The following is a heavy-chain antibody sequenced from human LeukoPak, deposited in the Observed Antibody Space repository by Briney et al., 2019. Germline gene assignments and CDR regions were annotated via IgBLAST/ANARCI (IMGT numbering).Heavy chain of an antibody. V-gene: IGHV1-46*01. D-gene: IGHD3-22*01. J-gene: IGHJ4*02. CDR2: INPIGGST. CDR3: ARRYYDTSGGLGY. CDR1: GYTFTSYY. Sequence: GASVKVSCKASGYTFTSYYMHWVRQAPGQGLEWMGIINPIGGSTSYAQKFQGRVTMTRGMSTSTVYMELSSLRSEDTAVYYCARRYYDTSGGLGYWGQGTLVTVSS.